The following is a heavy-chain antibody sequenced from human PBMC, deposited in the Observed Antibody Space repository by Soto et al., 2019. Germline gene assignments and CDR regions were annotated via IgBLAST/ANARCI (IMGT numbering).Heavy chain of an antibody. CDR2: IIPIPGTA. Sequence: GASVKVSCKASGGTFGSYAISWVRQAPGQGLEWMGGIIPIPGTANYAQKFQGRVTIAADESTSTAYMELSSLRSEDTAVYYYARSQGSSTSLEIYYYYYGMDVWGQGTTVTVSS. CDR3: ARSQGSSTSLEIYYYYYGMDV. CDR1: GGTFGSYA. J-gene: IGHJ6*02. V-gene: IGHV1-69*13. D-gene: IGHD2-2*01.